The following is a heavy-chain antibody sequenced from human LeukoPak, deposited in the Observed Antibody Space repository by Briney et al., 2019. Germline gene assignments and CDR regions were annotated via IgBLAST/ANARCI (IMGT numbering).Heavy chain of an antibody. D-gene: IGHD3-3*01. V-gene: IGHV3-23*01. CDR3: AKVGFSEMEWLLYSDP. CDR1: GLTFSSYA. Sequence: GGSLRLSCAASGLTFSSYAMSWVRQAPGKGLEWVSAISGSSGHTYYADSVKGRFTISRDNSKNTLYLQMDSLRAEDTAVYYCAKVGFSEMEWLLYSDPWGQGTLVTVSS. J-gene: IGHJ5*02. CDR2: ISGSSGHT.